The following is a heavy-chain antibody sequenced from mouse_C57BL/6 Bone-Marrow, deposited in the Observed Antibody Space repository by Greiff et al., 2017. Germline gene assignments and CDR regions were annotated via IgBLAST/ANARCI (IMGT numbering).Heavy chain of an antibody. CDR3: ARIGPGAY. CDR2: IWNGGGT. CDR1: GFSLTSYA. V-gene: IGHV2-9-1*01. D-gene: IGHD3-3*01. Sequence: VQRVESGPGLVAPSQSLSITCTVSGFSLTSYAISWVRQPPGKGLEWLGVIWNGGGTNYNSALKSRLSISNYNSKSQVFLKMNSLQAEDTSRYYCARIGPGAYWGQGTLVTVSA. J-gene: IGHJ3*01.